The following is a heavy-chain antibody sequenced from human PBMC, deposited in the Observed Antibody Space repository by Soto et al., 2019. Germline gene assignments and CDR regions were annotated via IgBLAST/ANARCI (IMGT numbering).Heavy chain of an antibody. Sequence: QVQLVQSGAEVKKPGASVKVSCKASGYIFTAYSMHWVRQAPGQGLEWMGVVNPSGGSTNYAQKFRGRITMTRDTSTSTVYMDLSSLTAEDPAVYYCAREENCSDGVCYSEYFQRWGQGTLVTVSS. V-gene: IGHV1-46*01. CDR2: VNPSGGST. CDR1: GYIFTAYS. D-gene: IGHD2-15*01. J-gene: IGHJ1*01. CDR3: AREENCSDGVCYSEYFQR.